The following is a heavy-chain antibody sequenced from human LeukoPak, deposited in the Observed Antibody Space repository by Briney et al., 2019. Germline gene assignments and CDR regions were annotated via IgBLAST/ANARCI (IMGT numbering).Heavy chain of an antibody. Sequence: ASVEVSCKASGYTFTGYYMHWVRQAPGQGLEWMGWINPNSGGTNYAQKFQGRVTMTRDTSISTAYMELSRLRSDDTAVYYCARDSGREVDGSGTHYKANYWGQGTLVTVSS. CDR3: ARDSGREVDGSGTHYKANY. CDR1: GYTFTGYY. V-gene: IGHV1-2*02. D-gene: IGHD3-10*01. CDR2: INPNSGGT. J-gene: IGHJ4*02.